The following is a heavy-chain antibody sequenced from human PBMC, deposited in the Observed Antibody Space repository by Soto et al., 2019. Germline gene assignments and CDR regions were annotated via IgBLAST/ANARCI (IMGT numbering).Heavy chain of an antibody. V-gene: IGHV4-31*03. J-gene: IGHJ6*02. CDR3: ARRIAAARGGIDV. Sequence: SETLSLTCTVSGGSISSGGYYWSWIRQHPGKGLEWIGYIYYSGSTYYNPSLKSRVTISVDTSKNQFSLKLSSVTAADTAVYYCARRIAAARGGIDVWGQGTTVTVSS. CDR1: GGSISSGGYY. CDR2: IYYSGST. D-gene: IGHD6-13*01.